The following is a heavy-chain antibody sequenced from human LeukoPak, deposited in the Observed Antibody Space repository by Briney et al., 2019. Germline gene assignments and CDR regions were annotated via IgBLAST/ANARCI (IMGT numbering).Heavy chain of an antibody. CDR2: IWYDGSNK. J-gene: IGHJ6*02. V-gene: IGHV3-33*01. Sequence: GGSLRLSCAASGFTFSSYGMHWVRQAPGKGLEWVAVIWYDGSNKYYADSVKGRFTISRDNSKNTLYLQMNSLRAEDTAVYYCARDLVATIGGLGQVYYYYGVDVWGQGTTVTVSS. CDR3: ARDLVATIGGLGQVYYYYGVDV. D-gene: IGHD5-12*01. CDR1: GFTFSSYG.